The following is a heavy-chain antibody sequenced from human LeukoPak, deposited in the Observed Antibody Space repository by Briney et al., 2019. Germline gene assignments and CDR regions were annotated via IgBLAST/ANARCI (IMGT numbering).Heavy chain of an antibody. CDR3: ARGPPGDSSGYYSHPFEN. CDR2: INPSGGST. J-gene: IGHJ4*02. Sequence: ASVKASCKASGYIFTSYYIHWVRQAPGQGLEWMGLINPSGGSTRYAQKFQGRVTMTRDTSTSTVYMELSSLRSEDTAVYYCARGPPGDSSGYYSHPFENWGQGTLVTVSS. D-gene: IGHD3-22*01. V-gene: IGHV1-46*01. CDR1: GYIFTSYY.